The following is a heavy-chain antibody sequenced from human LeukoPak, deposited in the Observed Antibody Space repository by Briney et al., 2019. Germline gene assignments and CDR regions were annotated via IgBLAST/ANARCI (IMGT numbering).Heavy chain of an antibody. J-gene: IGHJ4*02. Sequence: GGSLRLSCVASGFSFSSFWMSWVRQAPGKGLEWVANIKQDGSEKFYVDSVKGRFTISRDNAKNSLYLQMNSLRAEDTAVYYCARGPTLLWFGEFVYWGQGTLVTVSS. CDR3: ARGPTLLWFGEFVY. CDR1: GFSFSSFW. CDR2: IKQDGSEK. D-gene: IGHD3-10*01. V-gene: IGHV3-7*04.